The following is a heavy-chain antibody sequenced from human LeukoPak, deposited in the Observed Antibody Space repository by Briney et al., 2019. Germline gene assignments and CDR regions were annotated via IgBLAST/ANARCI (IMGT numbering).Heavy chain of an antibody. Sequence: GGSLRLSCAASGFTFSTYWMSWVRQAPGKGLEWVANIKQDGSEKYYVDSVKGRFTISRDNAKNSLYLQMNTLRPEDTAVYYCARERQNKDFWSGGDYWGQGTLVTVSS. V-gene: IGHV3-7*01. D-gene: IGHD3-3*01. CDR2: IKQDGSEK. CDR1: GFTFSTYW. J-gene: IGHJ4*02. CDR3: ARERQNKDFWSGGDY.